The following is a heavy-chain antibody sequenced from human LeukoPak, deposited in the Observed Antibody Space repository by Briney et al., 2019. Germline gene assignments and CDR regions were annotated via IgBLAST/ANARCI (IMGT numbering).Heavy chain of an antibody. CDR2: IIPIFGTA. J-gene: IGHJ4*02. Sequence: SVKVSCKASSYTFTSYGISWVRQAPGQGLEWMGGIIPIFGTANYAQKFQGRVTITADESTSTAYMELSSLRSEDTAVYYCARVSGRFLEWPYYFDYWGQGTLVTVSS. CDR1: SYTFTSYG. D-gene: IGHD3-3*01. V-gene: IGHV1-69*13. CDR3: ARVSGRFLEWPYYFDY.